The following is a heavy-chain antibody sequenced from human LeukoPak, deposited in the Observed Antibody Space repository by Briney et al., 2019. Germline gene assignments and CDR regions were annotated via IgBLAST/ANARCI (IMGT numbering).Heavy chain of an antibody. CDR2: ISHSGST. CDR3: ARVNTVMATFHY. CDR1: GYSISSAYY. D-gene: IGHD4-11*01. V-gene: IGHV4-38-2*02. J-gene: IGHJ4*02. Sequence: PSETLFLTCTVSGYSISSAYYGGWIRQPPGKGLEWIATISHSGSTYYNPSLKSRVTISADTSQNQHSLKLSSVTAADTAVYYCARVNTVMATFHYWGQGTPVTVSS.